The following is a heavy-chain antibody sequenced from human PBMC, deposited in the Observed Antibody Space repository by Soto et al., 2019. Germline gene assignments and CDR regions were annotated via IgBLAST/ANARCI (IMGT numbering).Heavy chain of an antibody. CDR1: GFTFSSYA. V-gene: IGHV3-21*01. CDR3: AVIQRYSGDHDY. D-gene: IGHD6-25*01. J-gene: IGHJ4*02. Sequence: AGSLRLSCAASGFTFSSYAMSWVRQAPGKGLEWVSAISSSSSNTYYADSVKGRFTISRDNAKNSLYLQMNSLRAEDTAVYYCAVIQRYSGDHDYWGQGTLVTVSS. CDR2: ISSSSSNT.